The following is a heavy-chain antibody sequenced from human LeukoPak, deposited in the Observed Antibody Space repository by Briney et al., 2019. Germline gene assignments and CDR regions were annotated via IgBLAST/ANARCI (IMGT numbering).Heavy chain of an antibody. Sequence: ASVKVSCKASGYTFTSYGISWVRQAPGQGLEWMGWISAYNGDTNYAQKLQGRVTMTTDTSTSTAYMEVRSLRSDDTAVYYCARDGRFGELFDYWGQGTLVTVSS. CDR1: GYTFTSYG. D-gene: IGHD3-10*01. V-gene: IGHV1-18*01. CDR3: ARDGRFGELFDY. J-gene: IGHJ4*02. CDR2: ISAYNGDT.